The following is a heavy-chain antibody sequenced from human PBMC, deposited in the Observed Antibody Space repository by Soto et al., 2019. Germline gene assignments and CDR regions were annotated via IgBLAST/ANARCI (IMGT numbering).Heavy chain of an antibody. CDR2: ISTSGRTI. CDR3: ARQPAHVYEASPKWFDP. CDR1: GFTFSSYE. J-gene: IGHJ5*02. V-gene: IGHV3-48*03. D-gene: IGHD3-16*01. Sequence: EVLLVESGGGLVQPGGSLRLSCTASGFTFSSYEMNWVRQAPGKGLEWISYISTSGRTIFDAGSVKGRFTISRDNTRNTLFLQMDSLRPEDTAVYYGARQPAHVYEASPKWFDPWGQGTLVIVSS.